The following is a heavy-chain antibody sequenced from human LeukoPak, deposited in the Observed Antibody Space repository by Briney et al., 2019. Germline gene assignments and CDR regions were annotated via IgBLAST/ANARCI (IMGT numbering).Heavy chain of an antibody. Sequence: GGSLRLSCAASGSTFSSYAMSWVRQAPGKGLEWVSYISSSGSTIYYADSVKGRFTISRDNAKNSLYLQMNSLRAEDTAVYYCARGGQLWGYYYYYMDVWGKGTTVTISS. V-gene: IGHV3-48*03. J-gene: IGHJ6*03. D-gene: IGHD5-18*01. CDR3: ARGGQLWGYYYYYMDV. CDR1: GSTFSSYA. CDR2: ISSSGSTI.